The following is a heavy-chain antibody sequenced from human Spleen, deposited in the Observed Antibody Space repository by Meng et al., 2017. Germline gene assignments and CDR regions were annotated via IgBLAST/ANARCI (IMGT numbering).Heavy chain of an antibody. V-gene: IGHV4-34*01. CDR3: AHATVTTGNY. J-gene: IGHJ4*02. Sequence: VRLRRWVAGLLKPSETRALSCAVYGGSFSGYYWSWFRQPPGKGLEWIGEINHSGSTNYNPSLKSRVTISVDTSKNQFSLKLSSVTAADTAVYYCAHATVTTGNYWGQGTLVTVSS. D-gene: IGHD4-17*01. CDR2: INHSGST. CDR1: GGSFSGYY.